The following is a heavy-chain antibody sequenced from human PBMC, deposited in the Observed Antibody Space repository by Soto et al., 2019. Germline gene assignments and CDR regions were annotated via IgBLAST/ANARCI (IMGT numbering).Heavy chain of an antibody. V-gene: IGHV2-5*02. CDR3: AHRVSYSDSWDVGWFDS. CDR1: GFSLSKSGVG. Sequence: QITLKESGPTLVEPTQTLTLTCSFSGFSLSKSGVGVGWFRQAPGKALECLGIIYWDNDRRYNPSVKDRLTITKXXSXNXXFVTMTYMEPVDTGTYYCAHRVSYSDSWDVGWFDSWGQGTPVTVS. CDR2: IYWDNDR. J-gene: IGHJ5*01. D-gene: IGHD3-10*01.